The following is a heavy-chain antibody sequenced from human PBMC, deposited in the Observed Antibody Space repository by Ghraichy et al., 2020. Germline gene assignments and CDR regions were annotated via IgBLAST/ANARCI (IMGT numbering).Heavy chain of an antibody. Sequence: LSLTCAASGFTFSSYAMHWVRQAPGKGLEWVAVISYDGSNKYYADSVKGRFTISRDNSKNTLYLQMNSLRAEDTAVYYCARDGIDYDYIWGSYRQLDYWGQGTLVTVSS. J-gene: IGHJ4*02. D-gene: IGHD3-16*02. CDR2: ISYDGSNK. CDR1: GFTFSSYA. CDR3: ARDGIDYDYIWGSYRQLDY. V-gene: IGHV3-30-3*01.